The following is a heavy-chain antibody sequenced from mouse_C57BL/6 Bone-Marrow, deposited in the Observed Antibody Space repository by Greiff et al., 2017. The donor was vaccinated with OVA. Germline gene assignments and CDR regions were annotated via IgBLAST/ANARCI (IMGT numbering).Heavy chain of an antibody. J-gene: IGHJ4*01. CDR2: IYPGTGST. CDR1: GYIFNSYW. D-gene: IGHD4-1*01. Sequence: VKLQQSGAELVRPGASVKLSCKTSGYIFNSYWMHWVKQRPGQGLEWIARIYPGTGSTKYNEKFKAKATLTADKSSSTAYMQLSSLQSEDSSVYFCASSETGTCGMDYWGQGTSVTVSS. V-gene: IGHV1S132*01. CDR3: ASSETGTCGMDY.